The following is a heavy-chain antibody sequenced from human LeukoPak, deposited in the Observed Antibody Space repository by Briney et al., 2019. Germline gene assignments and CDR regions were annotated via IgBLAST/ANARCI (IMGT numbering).Heavy chain of an antibody. D-gene: IGHD2-2*01. V-gene: IGHV3-11*04. CDR2: ISSDGNTK. CDR3: VRFYSTFWYVNGDS. CDR1: GFTFSDYY. J-gene: IGHJ4*02. Sequence: GGSLRLSCAASGFTFSDYYMSWIRQAPGKGLEWVSFISSDGNTKRYADSVKGRFTISRDNAENSLYLQMDSLRADDTAVYYCVRFYSTFWYVNGDSWGPGILVTVSS.